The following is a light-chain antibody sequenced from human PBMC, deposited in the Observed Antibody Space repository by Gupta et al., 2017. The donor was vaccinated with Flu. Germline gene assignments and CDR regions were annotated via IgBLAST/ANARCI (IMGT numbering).Light chain of an antibody. CDR3: AAWDDSLSDWV. CDR2: RNS. V-gene: IGLV1-47*01. CDR1: SSNIGTNY. J-gene: IGLJ3*02. Sequence: QSVLTQPPSASGTPGQRVIISCSGSSSNIGTNYVYWYRQFPGTAPKVLIYRNSQRPSGVPDRVSGSKSDTSASLAISGLRSEDEADYYCAAWDDSLSDWVFGGGTKLTVL.